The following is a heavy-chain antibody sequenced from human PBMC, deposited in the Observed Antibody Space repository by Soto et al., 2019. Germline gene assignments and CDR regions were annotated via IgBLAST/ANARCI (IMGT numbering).Heavy chain of an antibody. CDR2: IYRSGDT. CDR1: GDSISKNYW. V-gene: IGHV4-4*02. D-gene: IGHD3-10*01. J-gene: IGHJ4*02. CDR3: ARLRGFGLLDY. Sequence: QVYLQESGPGLVKPSGTLSLTCSVSGDSISKNYWWRWVRQSPGKGLEWIGEIYRSGDTKYDPSLKSRVLMSVDTFNNQFSLTLRSVTAADTAIYFCARLRGFGLLDYWGQGMLVTVSS.